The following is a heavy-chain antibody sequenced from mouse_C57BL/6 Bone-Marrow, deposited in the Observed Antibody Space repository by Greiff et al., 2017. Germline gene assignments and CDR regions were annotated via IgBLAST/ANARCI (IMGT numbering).Heavy chain of an antibody. Sequence: VQLQQPGAELVMPGASVKLSCKASGYTFTSYWMHWVKQRPGQGLEWIGEIDPSDSYTNYNQKFKGKSTLTVDKSSSTAYMQLSSLTSEDSAVYYCAREEVYYGNRAWFAYWGQGTLVTVSA. J-gene: IGHJ3*01. CDR2: IDPSDSYT. V-gene: IGHV1-69*01. CDR3: AREEVYYGNRAWFAY. CDR1: GYTFTSYW. D-gene: IGHD2-1*01.